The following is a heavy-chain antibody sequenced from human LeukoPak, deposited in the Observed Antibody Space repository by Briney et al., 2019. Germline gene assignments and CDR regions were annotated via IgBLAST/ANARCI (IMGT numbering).Heavy chain of an antibody. J-gene: IGHJ5*01. CDR3: ARGSNWYDY. V-gene: IGHV4-59*01. CDR2: IYYSGST. CDR1: GGSIRIYH. Sequence: SETLSLACTVSGGSIRIYHWSWIRQPPGKGLEWIGYIYYSGSTNYNPSLKSRITLSVDTSKNQFSLKLTSVTAADTAVYYCARGSNWYDYWGQGTLVTVSS.